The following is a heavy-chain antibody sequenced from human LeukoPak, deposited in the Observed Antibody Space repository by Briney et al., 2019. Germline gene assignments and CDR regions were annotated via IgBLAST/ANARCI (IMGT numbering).Heavy chain of an antibody. CDR3: ARGGSSGWLLGY. Sequence: SETLSLTCTVSGGSISSYYWSWIRQPPGKGLEWIGYIYYSRSTNYNPSLKSRVTISVDTSKNQFSLKLSSVTAADTAVFYCARGGSSGWLLGYWGQGTLVTVSS. CDR1: GGSISSYY. V-gene: IGHV4-59*01. CDR2: IYYSRST. J-gene: IGHJ4*02. D-gene: IGHD6-19*01.